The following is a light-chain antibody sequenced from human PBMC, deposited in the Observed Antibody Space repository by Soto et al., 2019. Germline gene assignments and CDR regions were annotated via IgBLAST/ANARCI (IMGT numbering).Light chain of an antibody. CDR3: SSYTISNTRV. V-gene: IGLV2-14*01. CDR1: SSDIGGYYY. Sequence: QSVLTQPASVSGSPGQAITISCTGSSSDIGGYYYVSWYQQHPGKAPKLMIYDVNNRPSGVSDRFYGSKSGNTASLTVSGLQAEDEADYYCSSYTISNTRVFGGGTQLTVL. CDR2: DVN. J-gene: IGLJ2*01.